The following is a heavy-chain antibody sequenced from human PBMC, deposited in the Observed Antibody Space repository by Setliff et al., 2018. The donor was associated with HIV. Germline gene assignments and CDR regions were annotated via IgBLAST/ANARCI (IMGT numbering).Heavy chain of an antibody. CDR1: TFTVSGNY. Sequence: GGSLRLSCAVSTFTVSGNYMSWVRQAPGKGLEWVSVLNSGGSTYHADTVKGRFTISRDNSKKTLYLEMNSLRAEDTAVYYCAREGNRKSFDYWGQGTLVTVSS. CDR3: AREGNRKSFDY. CDR2: LNSGGST. V-gene: IGHV3-53*01. J-gene: IGHJ4*02.